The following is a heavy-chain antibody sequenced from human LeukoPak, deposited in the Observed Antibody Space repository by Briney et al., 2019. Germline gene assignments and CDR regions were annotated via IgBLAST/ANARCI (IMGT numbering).Heavy chain of an antibody. CDR2: TYYRSKWYN. V-gene: IGHV6-1*01. CDR3: ARDRGRYCSGGSCLISGFNWFDP. J-gene: IGHJ5*02. D-gene: IGHD2-15*01. Sequence: SQTLSLTCAISGDSVSSNSAAWNWIRQSPSRGLEWLGRTYYRSKWYNDYAVSVKSRITINPDTSKNQFSLQLNSVTPEDTAVYYCARDRGRYCSGGSCLISGFNWFDPWGQGTLVTVSS. CDR1: GDSVSSNSAA.